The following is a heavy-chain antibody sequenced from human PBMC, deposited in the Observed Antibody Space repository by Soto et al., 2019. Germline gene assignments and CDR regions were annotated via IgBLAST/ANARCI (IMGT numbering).Heavy chain of an antibody. CDR2: THHSGRT. CDR3: ARKTAVIHLNY. V-gene: IGHV4-34*01. CDR1: GESLSGNY. Sequence: QAQLQQWGTGLLKPSETMSLTCAVYGESLSGNYWSWIRQPPGNGLEWLGETHHSGRTPYNPSLNRRFTISVDTSRNQFYLPLNSVAAADAAVYYCARKTAVIHLNYWSQGALVTVSS. D-gene: IGHD3-22*01. J-gene: IGHJ4*02.